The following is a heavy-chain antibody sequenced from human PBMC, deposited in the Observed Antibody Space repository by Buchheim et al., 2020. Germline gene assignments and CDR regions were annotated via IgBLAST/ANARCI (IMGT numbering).Heavy chain of an antibody. J-gene: IGHJ4*02. Sequence: QVQLQESGPGLVKPSETLSLTCTVSGGSISSYYWSWIRQPPGKGLEWIGYIYYSGNTNYNPSLKSRVTQSVNKSKNQFSLKLSTVTAADTAVYYCARGSTVTAFDYWGQGTL. CDR1: GGSISSYY. CDR3: ARGSTVTAFDY. CDR2: IYYSGNT. V-gene: IGHV4-59*01. D-gene: IGHD4-17*01.